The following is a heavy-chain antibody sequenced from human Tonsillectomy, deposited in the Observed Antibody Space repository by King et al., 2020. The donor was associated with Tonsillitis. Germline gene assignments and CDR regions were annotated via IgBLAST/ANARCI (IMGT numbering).Heavy chain of an antibody. Sequence: QLVQSGGGVVQPGRSLRLSCAASGFTFSSYGMHWVRQAPGKGLEWVAVISYDGSKKYYADSMKGRFTISRDNSKNTLYLQMHSLRAEDTAVYYCAKGYDSSGYYSEYFDLWGRGTLVSVSS. CDR1: GFTFSSYG. V-gene: IGHV3-30*18. J-gene: IGHJ2*01. D-gene: IGHD3-22*01. CDR3: AKGYDSSGYYSEYFDL. CDR2: ISYDGSKK.